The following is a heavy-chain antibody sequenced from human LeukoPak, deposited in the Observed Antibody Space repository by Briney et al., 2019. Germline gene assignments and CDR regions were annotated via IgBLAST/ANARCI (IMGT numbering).Heavy chain of an antibody. Sequence: PGGSLRLSCAASGFTFSSYGLSWVRQAPGKGLEWVSAISGSGGSTYYADSVKGRFTISRDNSKNTLYLQTNSLRAEDTAIYYCAKDHLPGIVVADRDYWGQGTLVTVSS. D-gene: IGHD6-19*01. V-gene: IGHV3-23*01. J-gene: IGHJ4*02. CDR3: AKDHLPGIVVADRDY. CDR2: ISGSGGST. CDR1: GFTFSSYG.